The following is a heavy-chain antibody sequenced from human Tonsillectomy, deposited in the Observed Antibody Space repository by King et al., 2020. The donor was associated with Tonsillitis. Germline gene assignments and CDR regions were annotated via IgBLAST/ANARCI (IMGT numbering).Heavy chain of an antibody. V-gene: IGHV3-30*04. D-gene: IGHD2-2*01. Sequence: VQLVESGGGVVQPGRSLRLSCAASGFTFNSYTMHWVRQAPGKGLEWVAFISYDGNNKYYADSVKGRFTISRDNAKNTQYLQMNSLRAEDTAVYYCSRSTLQFCSSTSCYFNYGMDVWGQGTTVTVSS. CDR2: ISYDGNNK. CDR1: GFTFNSYT. CDR3: SRSTLQFCSSTSCYFNYGMDV. J-gene: IGHJ6*02.